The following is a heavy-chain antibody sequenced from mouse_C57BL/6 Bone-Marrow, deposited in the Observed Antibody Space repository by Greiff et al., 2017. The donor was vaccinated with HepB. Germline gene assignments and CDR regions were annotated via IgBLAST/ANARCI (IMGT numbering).Heavy chain of an antibody. V-gene: IGHV14-4*01. Sequence: EVQLMESGAELVRPGASVKLSCTASGFNIKDDYMHWVKQRPEQGLEWIGWIDPENGDTEYASKFQGKATITADTSSNTAYLQLSSLTSEDTAVYYCTTHYGSSYLFAYWGQGTLVTVSA. D-gene: IGHD1-1*01. CDR2: IDPENGDT. J-gene: IGHJ3*01. CDR3: TTHYGSSYLFAY. CDR1: GFNIKDDY.